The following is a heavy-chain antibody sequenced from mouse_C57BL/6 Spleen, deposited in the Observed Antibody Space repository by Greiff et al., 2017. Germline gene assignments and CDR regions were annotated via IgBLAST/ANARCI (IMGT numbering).Heavy chain of an antibody. J-gene: IGHJ4*01. CDR2: ISSGGSFT. CDR1: GFTFSSYG. Sequence: EVQRVESGGDLVKPGGSLKLSCAASGFTFSSYGMSWVRQTPDKRLEWVATISSGGSFTYYPDSVKGRFTISRDNAKNTLYLQMSSLKSEDTAMYYCARPESSYAMDYWGQGTSVTVSS. V-gene: IGHV5-6*01. CDR3: ARPESSYAMDY. D-gene: IGHD1-1*01.